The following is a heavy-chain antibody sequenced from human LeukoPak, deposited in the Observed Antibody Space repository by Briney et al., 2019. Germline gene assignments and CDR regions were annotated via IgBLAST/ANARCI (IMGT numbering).Heavy chain of an antibody. CDR3: ARGGYSSSWYVWFDP. Sequence: SQTLSLTCTVSGGSISSGSYYWSWIRQPAGKGLEWIGRIYTSGSTNYNPSLKSRVTISVDTSKNQFSLKLSSVTAADTAVYYCARGGYSSSWYVWFDPWGQGTLVTVSS. D-gene: IGHD6-13*01. J-gene: IGHJ5*02. V-gene: IGHV4-61*02. CDR2: IYTSGST. CDR1: GGSISSGSYY.